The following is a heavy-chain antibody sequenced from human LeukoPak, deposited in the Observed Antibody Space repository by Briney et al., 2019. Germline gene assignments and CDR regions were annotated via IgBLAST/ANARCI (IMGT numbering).Heavy chain of an antibody. CDR2: IYSDGRT. D-gene: IGHD3-22*01. V-gene: IGHV3-53*01. Sequence: PGGSLSLSCAASGFTVSNKYMTWVRQAPGKGLEWASLIYSDGRTYYADSVEGRCTISRDNSKNTLYLQMNSLRVEDTAVYFCARGLSLSGYLDAFDIWGQGTMVTVSS. CDR3: ARGLSLSGYLDAFDI. CDR1: GFTVSNKY. J-gene: IGHJ3*02.